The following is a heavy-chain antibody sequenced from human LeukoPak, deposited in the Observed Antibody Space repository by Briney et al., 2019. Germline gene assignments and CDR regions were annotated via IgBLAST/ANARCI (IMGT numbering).Heavy chain of an antibody. CDR2: ISWNSGSI. CDR3: ARSPLYYDILTGYRTTNAFDI. D-gene: IGHD3-9*01. Sequence: PGGSLRLSCAASGFTFDDYAMHWVRQAPGKGLEWVSGISWNSGSIGYADSVKGRFTISRDNAKNSLYLQMNSLRAEDTALYYCARSPLYYDILTGYRTTNAFDIWGQGTMVTVSS. CDR1: GFTFDDYA. J-gene: IGHJ3*02. V-gene: IGHV3-9*01.